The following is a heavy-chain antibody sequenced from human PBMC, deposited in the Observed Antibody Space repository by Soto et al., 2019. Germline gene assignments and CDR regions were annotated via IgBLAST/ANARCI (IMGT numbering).Heavy chain of an antibody. V-gene: IGHV1-24*01. CDR1: GYTLTELS. Sequence: ASVKVSCKVSGYTLTELSMHWVRQAPGKGLEWMGGFDPEDGETIYAQKFQGRVTMTEDTSTDTAYMELGSLRSEDTAVYYCATDKTSYDFWSGYPYWGQGTLVTVSS. J-gene: IGHJ4*02. CDR2: FDPEDGET. D-gene: IGHD3-3*01. CDR3: ATDKTSYDFWSGYPY.